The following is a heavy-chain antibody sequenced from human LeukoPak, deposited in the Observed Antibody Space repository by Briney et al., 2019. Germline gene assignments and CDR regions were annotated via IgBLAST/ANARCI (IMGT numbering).Heavy chain of an antibody. J-gene: IGHJ3*02. V-gene: IGHV1-18*01. CDR3: ARDLARLGALSLSDAFDI. CDR1: GYTFTSYG. CDR2: ISAYNDNT. D-gene: IGHD3-16*02. Sequence: ASVKVSXKASGYTFTSYGVSWVRQAPGQGLEWLGWISAYNDNTNYAQKVQGRVTMTTDTSTSTAFMDLRSLRSDDTAVYYCARDLARLGALSLSDAFDIWGQGTVVTVSS.